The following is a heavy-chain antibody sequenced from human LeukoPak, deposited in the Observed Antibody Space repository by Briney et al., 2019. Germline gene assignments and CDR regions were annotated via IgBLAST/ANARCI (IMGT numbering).Heavy chain of an antibody. J-gene: IGHJ6*02. V-gene: IGHV4-39*01. CDR1: SXYY. CDR3: ARVASDCGGDCYSATLYYYYYGMDV. D-gene: IGHD2-21*02. Sequence: SXYYWGWIRQXXGKGLXWIGSIYYSGXTYYNPSLKSRVTISVDTSKNQFSLKLSSVTAADTAVYYCARVASDCGGDCYSATLYYYYYGMDVWGQGTTVTVSS. CDR2: IYYSGXT.